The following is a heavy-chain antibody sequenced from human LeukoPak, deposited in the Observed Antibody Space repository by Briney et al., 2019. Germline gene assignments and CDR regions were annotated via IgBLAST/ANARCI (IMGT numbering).Heavy chain of an antibody. D-gene: IGHD6-6*01. Sequence: GGSLRLSCAASGFTFSSYAVSWVRQAPGKGLEWVSAISGSGGSTYYADSVKGRFTISRDNSKNTLYLQMNSLRAEDTAVYYCAKTSSIAALGFEGGFDPWGQGTLVTVSS. CDR3: AKTSSIAALGFEGGFDP. CDR1: GFTFSSYA. J-gene: IGHJ5*02. CDR2: ISGSGGST. V-gene: IGHV3-23*01.